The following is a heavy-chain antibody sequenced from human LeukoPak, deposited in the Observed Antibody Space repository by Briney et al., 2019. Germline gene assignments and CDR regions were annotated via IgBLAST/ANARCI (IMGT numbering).Heavy chain of an antibody. CDR2: ISSNGGST. CDR1: GFTFSSYA. CDR3: AREGYYDFWSGSGSCYFDY. Sequence: PGGSLRLSCAASGFTFSSYAMHWVRQAPGKGLEYVSAISSNGGSTYYANSVKGRFTISRDNSKNTLYLQMGSLRAEDMAVYYCAREGYYDFWSGSGSCYFDYWGQGTLVTVSS. J-gene: IGHJ4*02. V-gene: IGHV3-64*01. D-gene: IGHD3-3*01.